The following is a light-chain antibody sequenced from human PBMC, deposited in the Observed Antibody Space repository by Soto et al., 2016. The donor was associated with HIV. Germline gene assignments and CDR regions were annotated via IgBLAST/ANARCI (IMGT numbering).Light chain of an antibody. Sequence: SYELTQPPSVSVAPGKTARITCGGNNIGTKGVHWYQQKPGQAPVLVVYDDSDRPSGIPERFSGSNSGNTATLTISRVEAGDEADYFCQAWDNGSDHGDVIFGGGTKLTVL. J-gene: IGLJ2*01. V-gene: IGLV3-21*03. CDR2: DDS. CDR1: NIGTKG. CDR3: QAWDNGSDHGDVI.